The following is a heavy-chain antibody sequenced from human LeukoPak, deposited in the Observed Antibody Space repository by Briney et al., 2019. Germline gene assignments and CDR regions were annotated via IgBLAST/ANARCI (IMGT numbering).Heavy chain of an antibody. Sequence: PSETLSLTCAVYGGSFSGYYWSWIRQPPGKGLEWIGEINHSGSTNYNPSLKSRVTISVDTSKNQFSLKLSSVTAADTAVYYCARGLRGYGLGSYYFWGQGTLVTVSS. CDR3: ARGLRGYGLGSYYF. V-gene: IGHV4-34*01. J-gene: IGHJ4*02. D-gene: IGHD3-10*01. CDR2: INHSGST. CDR1: GGSFSGYY.